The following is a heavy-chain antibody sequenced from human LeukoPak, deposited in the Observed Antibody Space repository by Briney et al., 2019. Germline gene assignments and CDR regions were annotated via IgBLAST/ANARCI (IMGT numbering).Heavy chain of an antibody. D-gene: IGHD3-16*02. J-gene: IGHJ3*02. CDR3: ARTYYDRVSGSFRHDTFEI. Sequence: SETLSLTCSVSGASVSSGSYFWHWIRQPAGKGLEWLWRIYTSGNTNYNPSLRSRVTISLDTSKSQFSLKLTAVPAADTAIYFCARTYYDRVSGSFRHDTFEIWGQGTLITVSS. V-gene: IGHV4-61*02. CDR1: GASVSSGSYF. CDR2: IYTSGNT.